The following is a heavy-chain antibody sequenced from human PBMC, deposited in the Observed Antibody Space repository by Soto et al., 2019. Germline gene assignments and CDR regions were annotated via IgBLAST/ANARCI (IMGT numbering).Heavy chain of an antibody. J-gene: IGHJ6*02. V-gene: IGHV4-34*01. CDR3: ARGRGAVAGPAARGDYYYGMDV. CDR2: INHSGST. D-gene: IGHD6-19*01. CDR1: GGSFSGYY. Sequence: SETLSLTCAVYGGSFSGYYWSWIRQPPGKGLEWIGEINHSGSTNYNPSLKSRVTISVDTSKNQFSLKLSSVTAADTAVYYCARGRGAVAGPAARGDYYYGMDVWGQGTTVTVSS.